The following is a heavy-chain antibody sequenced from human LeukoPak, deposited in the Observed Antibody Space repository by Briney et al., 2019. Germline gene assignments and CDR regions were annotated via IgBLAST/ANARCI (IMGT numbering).Heavy chain of an antibody. CDR1: GDSVSSNSVT. D-gene: IGHD2-2*01. J-gene: IGHJ5*02. V-gene: IGHV6-1*01. Sequence: PSQTLSLTCAISGDSVSSNSVTWNWIRQSPSKALEWLGRTYYRSTWYNDYAVSVRGRITVNPDTSKNQFSLHLNSVTPKDTAVYYCARRLTQYDCFDPWGQGILVTVSS. CDR3: ARRLTQYDCFDP. CDR2: TYYRSTWYN.